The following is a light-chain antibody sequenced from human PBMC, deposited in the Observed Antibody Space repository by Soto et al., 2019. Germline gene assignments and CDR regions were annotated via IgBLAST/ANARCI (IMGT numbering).Light chain of an antibody. CDR2: LNSDGSH. CDR3: QTWGTGLLV. Sequence: QSVLTQSPSASASLGASVKLTCTLSRGHSSYAIAWHQQQPEKGPRYLMKLNSDGSHSKGDGIPDRFSGSSSGAERYLTISSLQSEDEADYYCQTWGTGLLVFGGGTKLTVL. CDR1: RGHSSYA. V-gene: IGLV4-69*01. J-gene: IGLJ3*02.